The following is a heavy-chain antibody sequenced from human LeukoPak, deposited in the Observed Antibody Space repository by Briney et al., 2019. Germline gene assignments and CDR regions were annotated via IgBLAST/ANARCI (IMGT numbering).Heavy chain of an antibody. Sequence: PGGSLRLSCAASGFTFSSYSMNWVRQAPGKGLGWVSSISSSSSYIYYADSVKGRFTISRDNAKNSLYLQMNSLRAEDTAVYYCARGPTGNVGATKRDYWGQGTLVTVSS. CDR2: ISSSSSYI. J-gene: IGHJ4*02. D-gene: IGHD1-26*01. CDR3: ARGPTGNVGATKRDY. CDR1: GFTFSSYS. V-gene: IGHV3-21*01.